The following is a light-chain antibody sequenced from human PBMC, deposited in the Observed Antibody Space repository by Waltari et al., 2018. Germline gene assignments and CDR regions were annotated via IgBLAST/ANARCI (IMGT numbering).Light chain of an antibody. CDR2: AAS. V-gene: IGKV1-39*01. J-gene: IGKJ2*01. CDR1: QSISSY. CDR3: QQSYSTPYT. Sequence: DIKITKSPSSLSASVGDRFTITCRASQSISSYLNWYQQKPGKAPKLLIYAASSLQSGVPSRFSGSGSGTDFTLTISSLQPEDFATYYCQQSYSTPYTFGQGTKLEIK.